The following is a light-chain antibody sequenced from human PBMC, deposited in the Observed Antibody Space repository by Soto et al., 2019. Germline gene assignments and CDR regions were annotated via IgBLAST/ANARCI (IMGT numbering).Light chain of an antibody. J-gene: IGLJ1*01. CDR3: SSYTSSSTRV. V-gene: IGLV2-14*03. CDR2: EVG. Sequence: QSALTQPASVSGSPLHPVTISCTGTSSDVGAYDYVSWYQQHPDKAPKLMIYEVGNRPSGVSNRFSGSKSVNTATLTISGLQAEDEADYYCSSYTSSSTRVFGTGTKVTVL. CDR1: SSDVGAYDY.